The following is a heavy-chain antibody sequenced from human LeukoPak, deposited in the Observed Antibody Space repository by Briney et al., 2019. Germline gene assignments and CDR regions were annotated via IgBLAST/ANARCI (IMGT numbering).Heavy chain of an antibody. CDR2: IYYSGTT. D-gene: IGHD3-22*01. CDR1: GGSISSNNYY. J-gene: IGHJ4*02. Sequence: PSETLSLTCTVSGGSISSNNYYWGWIRQPPGKGLEWIGTIYYSGTTYYNPSLKSRVTISVDTSKNQFSLKLSSVTAADTAVYYCADYDSSGYYVDYCGQGTLVTVSS. CDR3: ADYDSSGYYVDY. V-gene: IGHV4-39*01.